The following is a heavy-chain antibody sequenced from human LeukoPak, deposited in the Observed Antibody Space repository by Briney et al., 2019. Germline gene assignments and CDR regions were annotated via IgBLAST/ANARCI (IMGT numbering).Heavy chain of an antibody. D-gene: IGHD6-13*01. CDR2: ISWNSGSI. J-gene: IGHJ4*02. V-gene: IGHV3-9*01. Sequence: GGSLRLSCAASGFTFDDYAMHWVRQAPGKGLEWVSGISWNSGSIGYADSVKGRFTISRDNAKNSLYLQMNSLRAEDTALYYCAKDIGYSSSWVDYWGQGTLVTVSS. CDR3: AKDIGYSSSWVDY. CDR1: GFTFDDYA.